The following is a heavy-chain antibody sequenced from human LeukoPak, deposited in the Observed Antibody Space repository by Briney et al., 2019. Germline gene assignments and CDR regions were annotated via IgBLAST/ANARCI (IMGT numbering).Heavy chain of an antibody. Sequence: GASVKVSCKASGYTFTSYYMHWVRQAPGQGLEWMGIINPSGGSTNYAQKFQGRVTMTRDTSISTAYMELSRLRSDDTAVYYCARKSGWLDAFDIWGQGTMVTVSS. V-gene: IGHV1-2*02. CDR3: ARKSGWLDAFDI. D-gene: IGHD6-19*01. CDR1: GYTFTSYY. CDR2: INPSGGST. J-gene: IGHJ3*02.